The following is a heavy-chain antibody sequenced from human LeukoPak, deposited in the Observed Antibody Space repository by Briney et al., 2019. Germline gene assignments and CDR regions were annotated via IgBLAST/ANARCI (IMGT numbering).Heavy chain of an antibody. J-gene: IGHJ4*02. CDR2: IIPIFGTA. V-gene: IGHV1-69*06. D-gene: IGHD3-10*01. CDR1: GGTFSSYA. Sequence: ASVKVSCKASGGTFSSYAISWVRQAPGQGLEWMGGIIPIFGTANYAQKFQGRVTITADKSTSTAYMELSSLRSEDTAVYYCAREVTMVRGVTTSDYWGQGTLVTVSS. CDR3: AREVTMVRGVTTSDY.